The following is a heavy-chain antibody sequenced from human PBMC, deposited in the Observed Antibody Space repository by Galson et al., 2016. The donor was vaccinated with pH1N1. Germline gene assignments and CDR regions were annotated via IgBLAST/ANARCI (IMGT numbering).Heavy chain of an antibody. CDR1: EFTFSTYW. V-gene: IGHV3-7*01. D-gene: IGHD3-10*01. Sequence: SLRLSCAASEFTFSTYWMNWVRQAPGEGLEWVANIKPDGSGIYYVDSVRGRFTISRDNAKKSVFLQMNGLRADDTAVYYCAAGRDGAGFDSWGQGTLVTVSS. J-gene: IGHJ4*02. CDR2: IKPDGSGI. CDR3: AAGRDGAGFDS.